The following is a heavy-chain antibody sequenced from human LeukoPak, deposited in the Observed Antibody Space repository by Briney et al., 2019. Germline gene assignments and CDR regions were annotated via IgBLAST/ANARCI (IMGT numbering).Heavy chain of an antibody. J-gene: IGHJ5*02. V-gene: IGHV1-69*05. Sequence: ASVKVSCKASGGTFSSYAISWVRQAPGQGLEWMGGIIPIFGTANYAQKFQGRVTITTGESTSTAYMELSSLRSEDTAVYYCAMYYYDSSGYYSKPNWFDPWGQGTLVTVSS. CDR1: GGTFSSYA. D-gene: IGHD3-22*01. CDR2: IIPIFGTA. CDR3: AMYYYDSSGYYSKPNWFDP.